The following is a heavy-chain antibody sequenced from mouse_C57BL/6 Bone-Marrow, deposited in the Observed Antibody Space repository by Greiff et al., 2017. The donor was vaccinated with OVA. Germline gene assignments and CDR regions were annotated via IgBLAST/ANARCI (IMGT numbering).Heavy chain of an antibody. CDR1: GYTFTSYW. D-gene: IGHD1-1*01. J-gene: IGHJ2*01. CDR2: IDPSDSYT. CDR3: ATTVVYVDY. Sequence: QVQLQQPGAELVKPGASVKLSCKASGYTFTSYWMQWVKQRPGQGLEWIGEIDPSDSYTNYNQKFKGKATLTVDTSSSTAYMQLSSLTSEDSAVYYGATTVVYVDYWGQGTTLTVSA. V-gene: IGHV1-50*01.